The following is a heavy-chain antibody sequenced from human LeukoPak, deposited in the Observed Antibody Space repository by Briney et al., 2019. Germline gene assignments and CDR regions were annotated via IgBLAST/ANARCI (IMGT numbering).Heavy chain of an antibody. V-gene: IGHV3-7*03. CDR1: GFTFNNYW. Sequence: GGSLRLSCVVSGFTFNNYWMSWVRQAPGKGLEWVATMKQDGSEISYVDSVMGRFTSPRDNVKNSLYLQMNSLRAEDTAMYYCARIMDLIGVHFGFWGQGTLVTVSS. J-gene: IGHJ4*02. CDR2: MKQDGSEI. CDR3: ARIMDLIGVHFGF. D-gene: IGHD2-21*01.